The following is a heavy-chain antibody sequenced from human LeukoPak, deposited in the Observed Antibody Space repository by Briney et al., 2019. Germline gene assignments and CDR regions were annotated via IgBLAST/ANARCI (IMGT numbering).Heavy chain of an antibody. CDR2: IKQDGSEK. CDR1: GFTFSSYW. J-gene: IGHJ4*02. V-gene: IGHV3-7*04. Sequence: GGSLRLSCAASGFTFSSYWMSWVRQAPGKGLERVANIKQDGSEKYYVDSVKGRFTISRDNAKNSLYLQMNSLRAEDTAVYYCARALGNAAAGYYLDYWGQGTLVTVSS. D-gene: IGHD6-13*01. CDR3: ARALGNAAAGYYLDY.